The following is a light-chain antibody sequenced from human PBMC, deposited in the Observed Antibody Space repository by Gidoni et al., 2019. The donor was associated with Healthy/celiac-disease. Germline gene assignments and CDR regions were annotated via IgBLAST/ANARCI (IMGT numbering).Light chain of an antibody. V-gene: IGKV1-39*01. CDR1: QSISSY. J-gene: IGKJ4*01. Sequence: DIQMPQSPSSLSASVGDRVTITCRASQSISSYLNWYQQKPGKAPKLLIYAASSLQSGVPSRFSGSGSGTDFTLTISSLQPEDFATYYCQQSYRTPPLTFGGGTKVEIK. CDR2: AAS. CDR3: QQSYRTPPLT.